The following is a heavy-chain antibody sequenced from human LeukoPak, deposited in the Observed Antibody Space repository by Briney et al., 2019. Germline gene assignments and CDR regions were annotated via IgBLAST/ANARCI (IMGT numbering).Heavy chain of an antibody. CDR2: ISGSGGST. CDR3: AKDPAIQLWINYYFDY. CDR1: GFTFSSYA. V-gene: IGHV3-23*01. D-gene: IGHD5-18*01. Sequence: GGSLRLSCAASGFTFSSYAMSWVRQAPGKGLGWVSAISGSGGSTYYADSVKGRFTISRDNSKNTLYLQMNSLRAEDTAVYYCAKDPAIQLWINYYFDYWGQGTLVTVSS. J-gene: IGHJ4*02.